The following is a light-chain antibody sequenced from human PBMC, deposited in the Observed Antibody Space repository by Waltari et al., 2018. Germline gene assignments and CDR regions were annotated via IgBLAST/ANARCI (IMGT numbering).Light chain of an antibody. V-gene: IGLV2-14*01. CDR3: TSFTSTTTWV. CDR2: DVT. J-gene: IGLJ3*02. Sequence: QSALTQPASVSGSPGQSITISCTGTSSDAGGHNHVSWLQQFPGQAPRLIIYDVTNRPSGVSNRFSGSKSANTASLTISGLRSEDEADYYCTSFTSTTTWVFGGGTKVTV. CDR1: SSDAGGHNH.